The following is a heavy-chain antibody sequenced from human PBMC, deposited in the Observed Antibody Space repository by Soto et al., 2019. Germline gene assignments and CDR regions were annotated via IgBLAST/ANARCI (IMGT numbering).Heavy chain of an antibody. CDR3: ARHERSIAAAGITDY. CDR2: IYPGDSDT. D-gene: IGHD6-13*01. Sequence: PGESLKISCKGSGYSFTSYWIGWVRQMPGRGLEWMGIIYPGDSDTRYSPSFQGQVTISADKSISTAYLQWSSLKASDTAMYYCARHERSIAAAGITDYWGQGTLVTVSS. CDR1: GYSFTSYW. V-gene: IGHV5-51*01. J-gene: IGHJ4*02.